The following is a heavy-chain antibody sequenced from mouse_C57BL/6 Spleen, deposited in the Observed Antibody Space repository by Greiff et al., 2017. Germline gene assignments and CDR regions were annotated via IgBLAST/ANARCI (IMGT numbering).Heavy chain of an antibody. CDR3: AREGYGYYYAMDY. V-gene: IGHV1-55*01. CDR2: IYPGSGST. J-gene: IGHJ4*01. D-gene: IGHD2-2*01. Sequence: QVQLQQPGAELVKPGASVKMSCKASGYTFTSYWINWVKQRPGQGLEWIGDIYPGSGSTNYNEKFKSKATLTVDKSSSTAYMQLSSLTSEDSAVYYCAREGYGYYYAMDYWGQGTSVTVSS. CDR1: GYTFTSYW.